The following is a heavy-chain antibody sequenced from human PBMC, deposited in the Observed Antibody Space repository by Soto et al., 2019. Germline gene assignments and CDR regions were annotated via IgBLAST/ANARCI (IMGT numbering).Heavy chain of an antibody. Sequence: GGSLRLSCAASGFTFSSYSMNWVRQAPGKGLEWVSSISSSSSYIYYADSVKGRFTISRDNAKNSLYLQMNSLRAEDTAVYYCARDLTDSGQNPFFDYWGQGTLVTVSS. V-gene: IGHV3-21*01. CDR3: ARDLTDSGQNPFFDY. CDR1: GFTFSSYS. J-gene: IGHJ4*02. D-gene: IGHD5-12*01. CDR2: ISSSSSYI.